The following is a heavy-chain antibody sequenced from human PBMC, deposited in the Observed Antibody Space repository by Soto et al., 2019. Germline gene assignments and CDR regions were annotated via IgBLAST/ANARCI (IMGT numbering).Heavy chain of an antibody. CDR1: GGSIGSSRYY. CDR2: IYYSGST. Sequence: SETLSLTCTVSGGSIGSSRYYWGWIRQPPGKGLEWIGTIYYSGSTYYNPSLKSRVTISVDTSKNQFSLKLSSVTAADTAVYYCARGYCSGGSCYYYFDYWGQGTLVTVSS. V-gene: IGHV4-39*07. CDR3: ARGYCSGGSCYYYFDY. D-gene: IGHD2-15*01. J-gene: IGHJ4*02.